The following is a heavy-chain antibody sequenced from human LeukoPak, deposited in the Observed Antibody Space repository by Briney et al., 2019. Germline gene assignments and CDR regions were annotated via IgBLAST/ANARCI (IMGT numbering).Heavy chain of an antibody. Sequence: PSETLSLTCTVSGGSISSSSYYWGWIRQPPGKGLEWIGSIYYSGSTYYNPSLKSRVTISVDTSKNQFSLKLSSVTAADTAVYYCARGNWGLTYYYYYYMDVWGKGTTVTVSS. V-gene: IGHV4-39*07. J-gene: IGHJ6*03. D-gene: IGHD7-27*01. CDR2: IYYSGST. CDR3: ARGNWGLTYYYYYYMDV. CDR1: GGSISSSSYY.